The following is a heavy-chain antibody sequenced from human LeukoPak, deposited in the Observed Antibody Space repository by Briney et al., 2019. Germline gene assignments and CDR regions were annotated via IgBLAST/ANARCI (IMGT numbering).Heavy chain of an antibody. CDR3: ARVRDGYNYGSNWFDP. V-gene: IGHV1-2*02. J-gene: IGHJ5*02. Sequence: ASVKVSCKASGYTFIGYYMHWVRQAPGQGLEWMGGINANSGGTNYAQKVQGRVTMTRDTSISTAYMELSRLRSDDTAVYYCARVRDGYNYGSNWFDPWGQGTLVTVSS. CDR1: GYTFIGYY. CDR2: INANSGGT. D-gene: IGHD5-18*01.